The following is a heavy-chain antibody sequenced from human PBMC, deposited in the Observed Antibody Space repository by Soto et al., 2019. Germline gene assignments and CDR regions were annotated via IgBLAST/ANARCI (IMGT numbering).Heavy chain of an antibody. D-gene: IGHD5-18*01. CDR3: ARVDTAMGLGFWFDP. J-gene: IGHJ5*02. Sequence: QVQLQESDPGLVKPSQTLSLTCTVSGGSISSGGYYWSWIRQHPGKGLEWIGYIYYSGSTYYNPSLKRRVTISVDTSKNQFPLKLSSVTAADTAVYYCARVDTAMGLGFWFDPWGQGTLVTVS. V-gene: IGHV4-31*03. CDR1: GGSISSGGYY. CDR2: IYYSGST.